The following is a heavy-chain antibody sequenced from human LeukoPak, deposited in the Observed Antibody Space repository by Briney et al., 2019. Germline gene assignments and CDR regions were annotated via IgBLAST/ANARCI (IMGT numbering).Heavy chain of an antibody. CDR1: GGSFSGYY. V-gene: IGHV4-34*01. CDR2: INHSGST. Sequence: SETLSLNCAVYGGSFSGYYWSWIRQPPGKGLEWIGEINHSGSTNYNPSLKSRVTISVDTSKNQFSLKLSSVTAADTAVYYCARGRDDSSGYYYGHSPFDYWGQGTLVTVSS. CDR3: ARGRDDSSGYYYGHSPFDY. J-gene: IGHJ4*02. D-gene: IGHD3-22*01.